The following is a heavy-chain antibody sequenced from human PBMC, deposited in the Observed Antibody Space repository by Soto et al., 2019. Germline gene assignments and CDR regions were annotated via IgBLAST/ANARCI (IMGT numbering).Heavy chain of an antibody. V-gene: IGHV4-59*01. CDR1: GGSLSSYY. CDR2: IYFSGST. CDR3: ARRYGGNFDY. D-gene: IGHD3-16*01. J-gene: IGHJ4*02. Sequence: SETLSLTCTVSGGSLSSYYWSWIRQSPGKGLENLGYIYFSGSTNYNPSLKSRVTISVDTSKNQFSLKLSSVTAADTAVYYCARRYGGNFDYWGQGTLVTVSS.